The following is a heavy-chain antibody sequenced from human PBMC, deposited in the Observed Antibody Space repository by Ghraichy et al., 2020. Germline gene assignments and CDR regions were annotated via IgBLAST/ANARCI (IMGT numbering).Heavy chain of an antibody. CDR3: ARGGGSSQLGYYYMDV. CDR2: IYYSGST. CDR1: GDSIRSYY. Sequence: SETLSLTCTVSGDSIRSYYWSWIRQPPGKGLEWIGYIYYSGSTNYNPSLKSRVTISVDTSKSQFSLKLGSVTAADTAVYYCARGGGSSQLGYYYMDVWGKGTTVTVSS. J-gene: IGHJ6*03. V-gene: IGHV4-59*01. D-gene: IGHD6-13*01.